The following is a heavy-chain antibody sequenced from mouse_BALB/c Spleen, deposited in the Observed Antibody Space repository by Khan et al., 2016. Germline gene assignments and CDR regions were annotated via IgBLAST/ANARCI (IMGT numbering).Heavy chain of an antibody. J-gene: IGHJ1*01. CDR3: VRDGRSYRYFDV. Sequence: EVQLVESGGGLVQPKGSLKLSCKASGFTFNSYGMNWVRQAPGKGLEWIARIRSKSNNYETYYTYSVKERFTISRDASQSVLYLQMNNEKTEDTAMYYCVRDGRSYRYFDVWVAGTTVTVSS. CDR2: IRSKSNNYET. CDR1: GFTFNSYG. V-gene: IGHV10-1*02.